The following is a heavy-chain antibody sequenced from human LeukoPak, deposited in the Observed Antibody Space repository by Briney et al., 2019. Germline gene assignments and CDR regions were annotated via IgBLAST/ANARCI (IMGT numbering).Heavy chain of an antibody. D-gene: IGHD2-2*01. CDR3: AREYGECSSTSCYYYFDY. CDR1: GDSVSSNSAA. V-gene: IGHV6-1*01. Sequence: SQTLSLTCAISGDSVSSNSAAWNWIRQSPSRGLEWLGRTYYWSKWYNDYAVSVKSRITINPDTSKNQFSLQLNSVTPEDTAVYYCAREYGECSSTSCYYYFDYWGQGTLVTDSS. J-gene: IGHJ4*02. CDR2: TYYWSKWYN.